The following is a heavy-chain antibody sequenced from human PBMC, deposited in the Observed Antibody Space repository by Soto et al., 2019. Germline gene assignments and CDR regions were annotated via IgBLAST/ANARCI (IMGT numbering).Heavy chain of an antibody. CDR3: ARDRRDSSGSTDY. CDR2: ISSSSRYI. CDR1: GFTFSSYS. J-gene: IGHJ4*02. Sequence: EVQLVESGGGLVKPGGSLRLSCAASGFTFSSYSMNWVRQAPGKGLEWVSSISSSSRYIYYADSVKGRFTIARDNAKNSLYLQMKSLRGEDTAVYYCARDRRDSSGSTDYWGQGTLVTVSS. V-gene: IGHV3-21*01. D-gene: IGHD3-22*01.